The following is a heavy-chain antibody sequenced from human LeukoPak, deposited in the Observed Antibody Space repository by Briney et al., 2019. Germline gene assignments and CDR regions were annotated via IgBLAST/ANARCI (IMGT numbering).Heavy chain of an antibody. D-gene: IGHD7-27*01. J-gene: IGHJ6*02. Sequence: GASVKVSCKASGYTFTGYYMHWVRQAPGQGLEWMGWINPNSGGTNYAQTFQGRVTMTRDTSISTAYMELSRLRSDDTAVYYRARVGPLTKYYYYGMDVWGQGTTVTVSS. CDR1: GYTFTGYY. CDR3: ARVGPLTKYYYYGMDV. V-gene: IGHV1-2*02. CDR2: INPNSGGT.